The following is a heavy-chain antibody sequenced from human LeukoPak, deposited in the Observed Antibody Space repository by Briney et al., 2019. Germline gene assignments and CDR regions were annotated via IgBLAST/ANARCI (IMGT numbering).Heavy chain of an antibody. D-gene: IGHD5-18*01. CDR2: IYYSGST. Sequence: SETLSLTCTVSGGSISSGDYYWSWIRQPPGKGLEWIGYIYYSGSTYHNPSLKSRVTISVDTSKNQFSLKLSSVTAADTAVYYCARGLRRYSKAFPFDYWGQGTLVTVSS. CDR1: GGSISSGDYY. V-gene: IGHV4-30-4*01. J-gene: IGHJ4*02. CDR3: ARGLRRYSKAFPFDY.